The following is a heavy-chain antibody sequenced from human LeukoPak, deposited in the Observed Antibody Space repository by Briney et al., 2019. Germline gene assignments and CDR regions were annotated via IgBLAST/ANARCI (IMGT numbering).Heavy chain of an antibody. CDR1: GVSISSFY. Sequence: SETLSLTCTVSGVSISSFYWSWIRQPPGKGLDWIGYIYYSGSTNYNTSLKSRVTISVDTSKNQFSLKLSSVTAADTDVYYCARGEGHGSYYFDFWGQRTLVTVSS. D-gene: IGHD1-26*01. J-gene: IGHJ4*02. V-gene: IGHV4-59*01. CDR2: IYYSGST. CDR3: ARGEGHGSYYFDF.